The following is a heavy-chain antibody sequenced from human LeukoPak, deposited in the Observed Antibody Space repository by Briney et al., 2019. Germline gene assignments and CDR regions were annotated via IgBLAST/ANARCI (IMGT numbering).Heavy chain of an antibody. CDR3: AKEDIVSTMGNFDY. V-gene: IGHV3-23*01. CDR2: LTGSGATT. D-gene: IGHD5/OR15-5a*01. J-gene: IGHJ4*02. Sequence: SGGSLRLSCAASGFSFSSYAMSWVRQAPGKGLEWVSALTGSGATTNYADSVKGRFTTSRDNSKNTLFLQMNSLRAEDTAVYYCAKEDIVSTMGNFDYWGQGTLVTVSS. CDR1: GFSFSSYA.